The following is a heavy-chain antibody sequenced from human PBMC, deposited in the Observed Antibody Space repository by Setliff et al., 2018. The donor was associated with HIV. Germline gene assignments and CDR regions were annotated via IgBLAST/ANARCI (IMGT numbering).Heavy chain of an antibody. D-gene: IGHD3-3*01. V-gene: IGHV3-49*04. CDR2: VRSKPNGGTT. CDR3: TRDRRGSSSWSGYNGGFDY. J-gene: IGHJ4*02. CDR1: GFTFDDYA. Sequence: PGGSLRLSCAASGFTFDDYALTWVRQAPGKGLEWVGFVRSKPNGGTTEYAASVKGRFTISRDDAKTIAYLHMNSLTTDDTAVYFCTRDRRGSSSWSGYNGGFDYWGQGTLVTVSS.